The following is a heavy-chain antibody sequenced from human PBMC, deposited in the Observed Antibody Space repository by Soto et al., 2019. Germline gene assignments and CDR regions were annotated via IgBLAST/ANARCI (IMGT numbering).Heavy chain of an antibody. V-gene: IGHV3-15*01. D-gene: IGHD3-10*01. J-gene: IGHJ4*02. CDR3: AKASFYHGSGNYFPFDY. CDR1: AFTFSNAW. Sequence: PGGSLRLSCEAPAFTFSNAWMSWVRQAPGKGLEWVGRIKSKTDGGTTDYAAPVKGRFTISRDDSKNTLYLQMNSLKTEDTAVYYCAKASFYHGSGNYFPFDYWGQGTLVTVSS. CDR2: IKSKTDGGTT.